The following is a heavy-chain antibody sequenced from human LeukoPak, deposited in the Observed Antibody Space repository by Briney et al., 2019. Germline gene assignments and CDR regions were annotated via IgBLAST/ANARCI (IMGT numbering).Heavy chain of an antibody. J-gene: IGHJ3*02. Sequence: PSETLSLTCTVSGGSISSYYWSWIRQPPGKRLEWIAYFYNSGSTNYNPSLKSRVTISLDTSKNQFSLKLSSVTAADTAVYYCASLTTAEAFDIWGQGTMVTVSS. CDR2: FYNSGST. D-gene: IGHD3-22*01. CDR1: GGSISSYY. CDR3: ASLTTAEAFDI. V-gene: IGHV4-59*01.